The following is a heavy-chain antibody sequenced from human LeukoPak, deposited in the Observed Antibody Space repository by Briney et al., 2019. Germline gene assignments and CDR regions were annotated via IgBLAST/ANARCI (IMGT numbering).Heavy chain of an antibody. V-gene: IGHV3-33*06. CDR2: IWYDGSKK. Sequence: GGSLRLSCAASGFTFSSNGMHWVRQAPGKGLEWVAVIWYDGSKKYHADSVKGRFTISRDNSENTLYLEMNSLRAEDTAVYYCAKEGFDSWGQGTLVTVSS. CDR1: GFTFSSNG. CDR3: AKEGFDS. J-gene: IGHJ4*02.